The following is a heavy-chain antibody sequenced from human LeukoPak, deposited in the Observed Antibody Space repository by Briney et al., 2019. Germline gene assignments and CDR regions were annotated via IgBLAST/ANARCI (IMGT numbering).Heavy chain of an antibody. CDR1: GSEFTFGNFG. CDR3: AKDPYSGSYFDF. J-gene: IGHJ4*02. CDR2: ISGSGHYT. V-gene: IGHV3-23*01. Sequence: GGSLRLSCEASGSEFTFGNFGLSWVRQAPGKGLEWLSGISGSGHYTYYADSVKGRFTISRDNSKNIVYIEMNSLRAEDTAVYYCAKDPYSGSYFDFWGQGTLVTVSS. D-gene: IGHD1-26*01.